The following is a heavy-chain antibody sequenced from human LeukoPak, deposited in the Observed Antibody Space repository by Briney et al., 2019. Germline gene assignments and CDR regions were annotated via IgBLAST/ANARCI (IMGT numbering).Heavy chain of an antibody. CDR1: GFTFSSYW. CDR3: ARDGLYHYDSSADDAFDI. V-gene: IGHV3-74*01. J-gene: IGHJ3*02. Sequence: GGSLRLSCAASGFTFSSYWMHWVRQAPGKGLVWVSRINSDGSSTSYADSVKGRFTISRDNAKNTLYLQMNSLRAEDTAVYYCARDGLYHYDSSADDAFDIWGQGTMVTVSS. CDR2: INSDGSST. D-gene: IGHD3-22*01.